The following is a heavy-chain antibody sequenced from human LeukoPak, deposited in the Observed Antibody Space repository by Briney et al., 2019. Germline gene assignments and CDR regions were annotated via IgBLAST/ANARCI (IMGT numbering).Heavy chain of an antibody. V-gene: IGHV4-61*02. CDR3: ARGIVLMVYAEYYFDY. CDR2: IYTSGST. D-gene: IGHD2-8*01. J-gene: IGHJ4*02. Sequence: SETLSLTCTVSGGSISSGSYYWSWIRQPAGKGQEWIGRIYTSGSTNYNPSLKSQVTISVATSKNQFSLKLSSVTAADTAVYYCARGIVLMVYAEYYFDYWGQGTLVTVSS. CDR1: GGSISSGSYY.